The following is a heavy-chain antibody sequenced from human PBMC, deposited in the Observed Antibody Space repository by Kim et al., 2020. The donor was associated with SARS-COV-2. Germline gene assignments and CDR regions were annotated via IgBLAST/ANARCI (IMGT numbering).Heavy chain of an antibody. CDR2: ISYDGSNK. J-gene: IGHJ4*02. CDR3: AKDDSGYYHN. CDR1: GFTFSSYG. D-gene: IGHD3-22*01. Sequence: GGSLRLSCAASGFTFSSYGMHWVRQAPGKGLEWVAVISYDGSNKYYADSVKGFTISRDNSKNTLYLQMNSLRAEDMAVYYCAKDDSGYYHNWGQGTLVTVSS. V-gene: IGHV3-30*18.